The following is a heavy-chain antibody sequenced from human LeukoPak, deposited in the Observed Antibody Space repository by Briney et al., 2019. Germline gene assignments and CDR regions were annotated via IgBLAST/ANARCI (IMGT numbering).Heavy chain of an antibody. J-gene: IGHJ4*02. CDR1: GFTFSSYT. V-gene: IGHV3-21*01. D-gene: IGHD6-6*01. CDR2: ISNSGSYI. CDR3: ARRGDYSSSPPFDY. Sequence: PGGSLRLSCAASGFTFSSYTMKWVRQAPGKGLEWVSSISNSGSYIYYADSVKGRFAISRDNAKNSLYLQMNSLRAEDTAVYYCARRGDYSSSPPFDYWGQGTLFTASS.